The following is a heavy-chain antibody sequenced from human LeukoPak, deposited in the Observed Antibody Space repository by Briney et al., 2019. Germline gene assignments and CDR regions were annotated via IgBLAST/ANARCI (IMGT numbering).Heavy chain of an antibody. Sequence: ASVKVSFTASAYTFTIYGIGWLRQAPGQGLERMGWISAYNGNTNYAQKLQGRVTMTTDTSRTTAYMELRRTRSTGTAVYYCARNPPLRGLQPTHFDYWGQGTLVTVSS. CDR1: AYTFTIYG. J-gene: IGHJ4*02. CDR3: ARNPPLRGLQPTHFDY. D-gene: IGHD5-24*01. CDR2: ISAYNGNT. V-gene: IGHV1-18*01.